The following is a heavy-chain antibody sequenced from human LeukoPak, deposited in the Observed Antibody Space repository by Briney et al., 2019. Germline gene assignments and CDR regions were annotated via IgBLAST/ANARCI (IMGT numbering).Heavy chain of an antibody. J-gene: IGHJ6*02. D-gene: IGHD6-6*01. CDR1: GFTFSSYS. V-gene: IGHV3-21*04. CDR2: IISSSSYI. Sequence: GGSLRLSCAASGFTFSSYSMNWVRQAPGKGLEWVSSIISSSSYIYYADSVKGRFTISRDNSKNTLYLQMNSLRAEDTALYYCAKDKYPRSARYYYYGMDVWGQGTTVTVSS. CDR3: AKDKYPRSARYYYYGMDV.